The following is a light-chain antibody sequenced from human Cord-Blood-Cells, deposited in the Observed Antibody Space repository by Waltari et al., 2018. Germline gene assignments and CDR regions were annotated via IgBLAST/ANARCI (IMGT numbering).Light chain of an antibody. Sequence: QSVLTQPPSASGTPGQRVTISCSGSGSNSGRYALNWYQQRPGTAPTLLIYSNVPRSSGVPARFSGSKSGGSAALATSGLQSEDEADYYCAAWDDSLNGYVFGTGTKVTVL. V-gene: IGLV1-44*01. CDR1: GSNSGRYA. J-gene: IGLJ1*01. CDR3: AAWDDSLNGYV. CDR2: SNV.